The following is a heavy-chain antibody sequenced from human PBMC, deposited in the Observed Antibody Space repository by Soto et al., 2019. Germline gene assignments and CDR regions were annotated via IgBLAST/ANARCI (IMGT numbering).Heavy chain of an antibody. Sequence: VGSLRLSCAASGFTFSSYEMNWVRQAPGKGLEWVSYISSSGSTIYYADSVKGRFTISRDNAKNSLYLQMNSLRAEDTAVYYCARASSGYSYGLYYYYGMDVWGQGTTVTVSS. V-gene: IGHV3-48*03. D-gene: IGHD5-18*01. CDR3: ARASSGYSYGLYYYYGMDV. J-gene: IGHJ6*02. CDR2: ISSSGSTI. CDR1: GFTFSSYE.